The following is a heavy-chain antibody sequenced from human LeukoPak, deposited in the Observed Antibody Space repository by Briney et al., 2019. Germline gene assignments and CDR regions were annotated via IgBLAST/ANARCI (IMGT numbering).Heavy chain of an antibody. Sequence: GGSLRLSCAASGFTFSSYGMHWVRQAPGKGLEWVAVISYDGSNKYYADSVKGRFTISRDNSKNTLYLQMNSLRAEDTAVYYCARGQTQWLVLGLNDYWGQGTLVTVSS. D-gene: IGHD6-19*01. V-gene: IGHV3-30*03. CDR3: ARGQTQWLVLGLNDY. J-gene: IGHJ4*02. CDR1: GFTFSSYG. CDR2: ISYDGSNK.